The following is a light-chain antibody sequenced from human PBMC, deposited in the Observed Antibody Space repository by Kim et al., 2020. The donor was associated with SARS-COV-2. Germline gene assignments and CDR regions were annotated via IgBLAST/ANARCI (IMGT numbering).Light chain of an antibody. J-gene: IGKJ3*01. V-gene: IGKV1-27*01. CDR2: ATS. Sequence: ASIGDRVTITCRASQDIGNYVDWYQQKPGKVPKLLIYATSTLQSGVPSRFSGSGSGTDFTLTINSLQPEDVATYFCQHYYNVPFTFGPGAKVDI. CDR1: QDIGNY. CDR3: QHYYNVPFT.